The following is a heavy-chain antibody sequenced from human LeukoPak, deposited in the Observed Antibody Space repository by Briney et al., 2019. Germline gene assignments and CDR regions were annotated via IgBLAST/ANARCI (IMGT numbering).Heavy chain of an antibody. CDR1: GFTFSSYA. CDR2: ISGSGDST. D-gene: IGHD4-17*01. J-gene: IGHJ5*02. V-gene: IGHV3-23*01. CDR3: ANPKYEYGDRYNYFDP. Sequence: GGSLRLSCAASGFTFSSYAMSWVRQAPGKGLEWVSAISGSGDSTYYADSVKGRFTISRDNSKNTPYLQMNSLRAEDTAIYYCANPKYEYGDRYNYFDPWGQGTLVSVSS.